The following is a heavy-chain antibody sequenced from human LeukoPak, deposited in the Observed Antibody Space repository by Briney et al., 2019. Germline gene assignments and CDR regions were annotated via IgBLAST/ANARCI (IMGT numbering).Heavy chain of an antibody. CDR1: GFTFSSYW. Sequence: GGSLRLSCAASGFTFSSYWMSWVRQAPGKGLEWVANINQDGSEKYYVDSVKGRFTISRDNAKNSLYLQMNSLRAEDTAVYYCARLLYDSSGYYYPDYWGQGTLVTVSS. CDR3: ARLLYDSSGYYYPDY. CDR2: INQDGSEK. V-gene: IGHV3-7*01. J-gene: IGHJ4*02. D-gene: IGHD3-22*01.